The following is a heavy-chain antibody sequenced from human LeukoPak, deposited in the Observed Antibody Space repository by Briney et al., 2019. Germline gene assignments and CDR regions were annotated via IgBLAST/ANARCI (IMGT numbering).Heavy chain of an antibody. CDR1: GFTFGNYP. Sequence: GGSLRLSCVASGFTFGNYPMSWVRQAPGKGLEWVSALSDGGGNTFYADSVKGRFTISRDNSKNTLFLQMNGLSAEDTAVYYCARGVRYCSSTSCYAAGDYWGQGTLVTVSS. V-gene: IGHV3-23*01. D-gene: IGHD2-2*01. CDR2: LSDGGGNT. J-gene: IGHJ4*02. CDR3: ARGVRYCSSTSCYAAGDY.